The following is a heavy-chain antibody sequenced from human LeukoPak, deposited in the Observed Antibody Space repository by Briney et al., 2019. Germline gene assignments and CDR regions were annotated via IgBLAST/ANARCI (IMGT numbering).Heavy chain of an antibody. Sequence: GGSLRLSCATSGFIFDDYAMRWVRQAPGKGLEWVSGITWKSDSVGYADSVKGRFTISRDNAKNSLYLQMNSLRAGDTALYYCAKDVFSSSWFQVDSWGQGTLVTVSS. D-gene: IGHD6-13*01. CDR2: ITWKSDSV. J-gene: IGHJ4*02. CDR3: AKDVFSSSWFQVDS. CDR1: GFIFDDYA. V-gene: IGHV3-9*01.